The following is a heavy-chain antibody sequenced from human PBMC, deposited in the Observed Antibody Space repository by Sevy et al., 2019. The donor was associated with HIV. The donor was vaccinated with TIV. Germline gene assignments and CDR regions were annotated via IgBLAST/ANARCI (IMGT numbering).Heavy chain of an antibody. CDR1: GFTFSSYA. D-gene: IGHD3-3*01. J-gene: IGHJ2*01. Sequence: GGSLRLSCAASGFTFSSYAMSWVHQAPGKGLEWVSAISGSGGSTYYADSVKGRFTISRDNSKNTLYLQMNSLRAEDTAVYYCAKDWSHRRLASYWYFDLWGRGTLVTVSS. V-gene: IGHV3-23*01. CDR3: AKDWSHRRLASYWYFDL. CDR2: ISGSGGST.